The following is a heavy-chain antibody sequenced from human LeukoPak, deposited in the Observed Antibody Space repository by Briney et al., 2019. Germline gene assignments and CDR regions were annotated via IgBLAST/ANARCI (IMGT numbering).Heavy chain of an antibody. CDR1: GGSISSSSYY. D-gene: IGHD6-6*01. V-gene: IGHV4-39*01. CDR3: ARRSSAARSPIYYYMDV. CDR2: IYYSGST. Sequence: PSETLSLTCTVSGGSISSSSYYWGWIRQPPGKGLEWIGSIYYSGSTYYNPSLKSRVTISVDTSKNQFSLKLSSVTAADTAVYYCARRSSAARSPIYYYMDVWGKGTTVTVSS. J-gene: IGHJ6*03.